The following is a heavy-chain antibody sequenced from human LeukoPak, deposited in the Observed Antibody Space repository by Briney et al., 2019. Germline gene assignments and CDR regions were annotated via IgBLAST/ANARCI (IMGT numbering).Heavy chain of an antibody. J-gene: IGHJ4*02. Sequence: GGSLRLSCAASGFTVSSNYMSWVRQAPGKGLEWVSVIYSGGSTYYADSVKGRFTISRDNSKNTLYLQMNSLRAEDTAVYYCARDLTYDSSGYYYDYGGQGTLVTVSS. D-gene: IGHD3-22*01. CDR2: IYSGGST. V-gene: IGHV3-66*01. CDR1: GFTVSSNY. CDR3: ARDLTYDSSGYYYDY.